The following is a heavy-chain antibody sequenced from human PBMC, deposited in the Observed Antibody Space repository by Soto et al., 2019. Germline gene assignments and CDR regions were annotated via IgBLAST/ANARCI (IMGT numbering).Heavy chain of an antibody. CDR2: ISGSGGST. CDR3: ARGRVQLITTPGYAEYYGMDV. D-gene: IGHD1-1*01. Sequence: GGSLRLSCAASGFTFSSYAMSWVRQAPGKGLEWVSAISGSGGSTYYADSVKGRFTISRDNSKNTLYLQMNSLRAEDTAVYYCARGRVQLITTPGYAEYYGMDVWGQGTTVTVSS. CDR1: GFTFSSYA. V-gene: IGHV3-23*01. J-gene: IGHJ6*02.